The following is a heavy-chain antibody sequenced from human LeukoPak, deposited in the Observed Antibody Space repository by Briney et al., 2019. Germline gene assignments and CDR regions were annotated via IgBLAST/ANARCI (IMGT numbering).Heavy chain of an antibody. Sequence: SETLSLTCIVSGGSISSRYWSWIRQPPGKGLEWIGYIYYSGSTNYKPSLKSRVTISADTSKNQFSLKLSSVTAADTAVYYCARATYYDFWSGYGFDIWGQGTMVTVSS. D-gene: IGHD3-3*01. CDR3: ARATYYDFWSGYGFDI. CDR2: IYYSGST. J-gene: IGHJ3*02. V-gene: IGHV4-59*11. CDR1: GGSISSRY.